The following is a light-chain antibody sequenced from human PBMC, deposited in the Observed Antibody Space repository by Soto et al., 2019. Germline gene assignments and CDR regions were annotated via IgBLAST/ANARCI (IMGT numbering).Light chain of an antibody. Sequence: DIQMTQSPSSLSASEGDRVSITCRASRGISNFLAWYQQKPGKVPKLLIYDASTLQSGVPSRFSGSGSGTDFTLTISSLQPEDVATYYCQKYNSAPWTFGPGTKVEIK. V-gene: IGKV1-27*01. J-gene: IGKJ1*01. CDR3: QKYNSAPWT. CDR1: RGISNF. CDR2: DAS.